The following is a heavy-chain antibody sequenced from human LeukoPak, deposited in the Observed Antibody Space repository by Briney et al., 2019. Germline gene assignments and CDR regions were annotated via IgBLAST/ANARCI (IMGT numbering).Heavy chain of an antibody. Sequence: GGSLKLSCAASGFTFSGSAMHWDRQASGKGLEWVGRIRSKANSYATAYAASVKGRFTISRDDSKNTAYLQMNSLKTEDTAVYYCARIVGATDYYYYGMDVWGQGTTVTVSS. CDR2: IRSKANSYAT. CDR3: ARIVGATDYYYYGMDV. D-gene: IGHD1-26*01. V-gene: IGHV3-73*01. J-gene: IGHJ6*02. CDR1: GFTFSGSA.